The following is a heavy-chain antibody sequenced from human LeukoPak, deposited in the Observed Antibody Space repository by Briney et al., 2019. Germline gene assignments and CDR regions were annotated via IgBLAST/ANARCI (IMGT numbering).Heavy chain of an antibody. Sequence: GGSLRLSCAASGFTVSSNYMSWVRQAPGKGLEWVSVIYSGGSTYYADSVKGRFTISRDNSKNTLYLQMNSLRAEDTAVCYCARSNWGGDFDYWGQGTLVTVSS. CDR2: IYSGGST. CDR3: ARSNWGGDFDY. CDR1: GFTVSSNY. V-gene: IGHV3-66*01. J-gene: IGHJ4*02. D-gene: IGHD7-27*01.